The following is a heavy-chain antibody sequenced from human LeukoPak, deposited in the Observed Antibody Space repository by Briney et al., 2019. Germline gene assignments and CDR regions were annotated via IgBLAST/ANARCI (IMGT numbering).Heavy chain of an antibody. CDR3: ARDESQQLVLDNWFDP. D-gene: IGHD6-13*01. V-gene: IGHV1-2*06. Sequence: GASVKVSCKASGYTFAGYYMHWVRQAPGQGLEWVGRINPNSGGTNYAQKFQGGVTMTRDTSISTAYMELSRLRSDDTAVYYCARDESQQLVLDNWFDPWGQGTLVTVSS. CDR2: INPNSGGT. J-gene: IGHJ5*02. CDR1: GYTFAGYY.